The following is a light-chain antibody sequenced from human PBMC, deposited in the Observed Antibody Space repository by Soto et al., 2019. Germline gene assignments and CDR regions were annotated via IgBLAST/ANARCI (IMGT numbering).Light chain of an antibody. CDR1: QSISSN. CDR3: QQYKDWPPYT. V-gene: IGKV3-15*01. J-gene: IGKJ2*01. Sequence: ETVMTQSPATLSVSPGERATLSCRASQSISSNLAWYQQKPGQAPRLLIYGASTRATGIPARFSGSGSGTEFPLTISRLQSEDFAVYYCQQYKDWPPYTFGRGTKLEI. CDR2: GAS.